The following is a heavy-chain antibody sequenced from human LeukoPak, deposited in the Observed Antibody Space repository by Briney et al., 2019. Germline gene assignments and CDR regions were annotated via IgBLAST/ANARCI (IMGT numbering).Heavy chain of an antibody. CDR1: GFTFDDYA. CDR3: AKDVAVVAAYVDY. V-gene: IGHV3-9*01. CDR2: ISWNSGSI. J-gene: IGHJ4*02. Sequence: QSGGSLRLSCAASGFTFDDYAMHWVRQAPGKGLEGVSGISWNSGSIGYADSVKGRFTISRDNATDSLYLQMNSLRAEATALYYCAKDVAVVAAYVDYWGQGNLVTVSS. D-gene: IGHD2-15*01.